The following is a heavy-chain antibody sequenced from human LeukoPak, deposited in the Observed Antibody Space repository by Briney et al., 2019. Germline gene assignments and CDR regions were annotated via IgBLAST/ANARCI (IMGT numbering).Heavy chain of an antibody. V-gene: IGHV1-18*01. CDR1: GYTFTSYG. Sequence: ASVKVSRKASGYTFTSYGISWVRQAPGQGLEWMGWISAYNGNTNYAQKLQGRVTMTTDTSTSTAYMELRSLRSDDTAVYYCARDQGYCSGGSCYRIGRYYYYYMDVWGKGTTVTISS. CDR2: ISAYNGNT. D-gene: IGHD2-15*01. J-gene: IGHJ6*03. CDR3: ARDQGYCSGGSCYRIGRYYYYYMDV.